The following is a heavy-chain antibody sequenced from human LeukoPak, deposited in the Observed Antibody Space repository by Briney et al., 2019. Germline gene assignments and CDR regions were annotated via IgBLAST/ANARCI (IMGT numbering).Heavy chain of an antibody. D-gene: IGHD4-17*01. CDR3: ARAQAGDYFSGGDLAFDI. J-gene: IGHJ3*02. CDR2: INPSGGDT. Sequence: GASVKVSCKASGYILSSYNMHWVRQAPGQGLEWLGIINPSGGDTKYAQKFQGRVTLTRDKSTSTAYMELSSLRSEDMAVYYCARAQAGDYFSGGDLAFDIWGQGTMVTVSS. CDR1: GYILSSYN. V-gene: IGHV1-46*01.